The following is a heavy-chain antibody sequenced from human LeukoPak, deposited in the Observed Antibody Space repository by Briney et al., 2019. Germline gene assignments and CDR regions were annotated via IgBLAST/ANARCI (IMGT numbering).Heavy chain of an antibody. J-gene: IGHJ3*02. CDR3: ASSEAPMVRGTMDDAFDI. CDR2: ITGSSGYL. D-gene: IGHD3-10*01. V-gene: IGHV3-21*01. Sequence: GGSLRLSCAVSGFTFSSYTMNWVRQAPGKGLEWVSSITGSSGYLYYADSLQGRFTISRDNAKNSLFLQMNSLRAEDTAVYYCASSEAPMVRGTMDDAFDIWGQGTMVTVSS. CDR1: GFTFSSYT.